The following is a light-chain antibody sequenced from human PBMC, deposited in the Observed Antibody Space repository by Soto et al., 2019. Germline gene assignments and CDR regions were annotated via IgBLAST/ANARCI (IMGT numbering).Light chain of an antibody. CDR3: SSYTTSNTRQIV. CDR2: DAS. CDR1: SSDVGGYNY. V-gene: IGLV2-14*03. Sequence: QSALTQPASVSGSPGQPITISCTGTSSDVGGYNYVSWYQHHPGKAPKLIIYDASNRPSGVSNRFSGSKSGNTASLTISGLQPEDEADYYCSSYTTSNTRQIVFGTGTKVTVL. J-gene: IGLJ1*01.